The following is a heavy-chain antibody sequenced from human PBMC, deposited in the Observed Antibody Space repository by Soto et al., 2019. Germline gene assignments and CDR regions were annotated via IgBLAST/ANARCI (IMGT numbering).Heavy chain of an antibody. CDR1: GYTFTSYG. Sequence: ASVKVSCKASGYTFTSYGISWVRQAPGQGLEWMGWISAYNGNTNYAQKLQGRVTMTTDTSTSTAYMELRSLRSDDTAVYYCARDLSYDSSGYYRTLYFDYWGQGTLVTVSS. V-gene: IGHV1-18*04. J-gene: IGHJ4*02. CDR3: ARDLSYDSSGYYRTLYFDY. CDR2: ISAYNGNT. D-gene: IGHD3-22*01.